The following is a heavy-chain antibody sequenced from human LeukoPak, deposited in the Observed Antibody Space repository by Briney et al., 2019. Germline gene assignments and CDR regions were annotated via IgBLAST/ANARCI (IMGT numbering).Heavy chain of an antibody. CDR2: INPSGGST. CDR1: GYTFTSYY. Sequence: GASAKVSCKASGYTFTSYYMHWVRQAPGQGLEWMGIINPSGGSTSYAQKFQGRVTITRDTSASTAYMELSSLRSEDTAVYYCARGGSVYYDFWRPFDYWGQGTLVTVSS. CDR3: ARGGSVYYDFWRPFDY. D-gene: IGHD3-3*01. V-gene: IGHV1-46*01. J-gene: IGHJ4*02.